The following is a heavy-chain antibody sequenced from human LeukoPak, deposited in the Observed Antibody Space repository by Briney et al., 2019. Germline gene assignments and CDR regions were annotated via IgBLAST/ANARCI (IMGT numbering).Heavy chain of an antibody. V-gene: IGHV4-39*07. J-gene: IGHJ3*02. CDR3: ARSLAAAGPDAFDI. Sequence: SETLSLTCTVSGGSISSSGYYWGWIRQPPGKGLEWIGSIYYSGSTYYNPSLKSRVTISVDTSKNQFSLKLSSVTAADTAVYYCARSLAAAGPDAFDIWGQGTMVTVSS. CDR2: IYYSGST. D-gene: IGHD6-13*01. CDR1: GGSISSSGYY.